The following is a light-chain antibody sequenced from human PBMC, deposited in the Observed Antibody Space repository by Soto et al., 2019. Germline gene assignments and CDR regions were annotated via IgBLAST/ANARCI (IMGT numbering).Light chain of an antibody. CDR2: GAS. Sequence: DIVMTQTPLSLPVTPGEPASISCRASQSVSSRFLAWYQQKPGQAPRLLMYGASSRATGIPDRFSGTGSGTDFTLTISRLEPEDFAVYYCQQYGSSPYTFGLGTKV. J-gene: IGKJ2*01. CDR3: QQYGSSPYT. CDR1: QSVSSRF. V-gene: IGKV3-20*01.